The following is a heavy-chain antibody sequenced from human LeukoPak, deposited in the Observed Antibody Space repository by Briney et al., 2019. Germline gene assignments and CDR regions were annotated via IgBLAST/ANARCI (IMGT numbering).Heavy chain of an antibody. J-gene: IGHJ4*02. V-gene: IGHV3-30*18. CDR1: GFTFSTYD. D-gene: IGHD6-25*01. CDR3: AKDYSGAFFDY. Sequence: GGSLRLSCAASGFTFSTYDMHWVRQAPGKGLEWVAVISHDGSYKYYADSVKGRFTISRDNSKSTLYLQMNFLRPEDTAVYYCAKDYSGAFFDYWGQGTLVTVSS. CDR2: ISHDGSYK.